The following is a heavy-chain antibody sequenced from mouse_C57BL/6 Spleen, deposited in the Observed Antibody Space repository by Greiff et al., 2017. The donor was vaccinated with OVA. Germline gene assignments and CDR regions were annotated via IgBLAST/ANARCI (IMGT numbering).Heavy chain of an antibody. CDR2: ISDGGSYT. CDR3: ARDYYGSLYYFDY. J-gene: IGHJ2*01. V-gene: IGHV5-4*01. Sequence: DVQLVESGGGLVKPGGSLKLSCAASGFTFSSYAMSWVRQTPEKRLEWVATISDGGSYTYYPDNVKGRFTISRDNAKNNLYLQMSHLKSEDTAMYYCARDYYGSLYYFDYWGQGTTLTVSS. CDR1: GFTFSSYA. D-gene: IGHD1-1*01.